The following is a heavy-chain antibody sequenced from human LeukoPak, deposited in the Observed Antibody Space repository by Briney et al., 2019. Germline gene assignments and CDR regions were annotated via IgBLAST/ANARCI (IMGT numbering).Heavy chain of an antibody. Sequence: GGSLRLSCAASGFTFSSYAMHWVRQAPGKGLEWVAVISYDGSNKYYAGSVKGRFTISRDNSKNTLYLQMNGLRAEDTAVYYCARDAPSDYGDYEGSGSLDYWGQGTLVTVSS. J-gene: IGHJ4*02. CDR3: ARDAPSDYGDYEGSGSLDY. CDR1: GFTFSSYA. CDR2: ISYDGSNK. V-gene: IGHV3-30-3*01. D-gene: IGHD4-17*01.